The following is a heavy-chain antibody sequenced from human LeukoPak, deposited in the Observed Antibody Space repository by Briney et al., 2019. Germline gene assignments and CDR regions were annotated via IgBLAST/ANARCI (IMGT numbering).Heavy chain of an antibody. V-gene: IGHV4-39*07. CDR1: GGSISSSSYY. Sequence: TPSPTPTVSGGSISSSSYYWGWIRHPPGKGLEWIGSIYYSGSTYYNPPIKSRVTISVDTSKNQFCRKVSSVTAADTAVYYCARAWQEWHYYDSSGYYYLNWFDPWGQGTLVTDCS. D-gene: IGHD3-22*01. CDR3: ARAWQEWHYYDSSGYYYLNWFDP. J-gene: IGHJ5*02. CDR2: IYYSGST.